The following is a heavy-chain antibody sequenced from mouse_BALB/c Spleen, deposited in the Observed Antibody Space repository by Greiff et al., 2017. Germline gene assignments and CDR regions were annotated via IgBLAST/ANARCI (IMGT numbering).Heavy chain of an antibody. V-gene: IGHV5-6-3*01. J-gene: IGHJ4*01. CDR3: ASLGPYYAMDY. Sequence: EVKLMESGGGLVQPGGSLKLSCAASGFTFSSYGMSWVRQTPDKRLELVATINSNGGSTYYPDSVKGRFTISRDNAKNTLYLQMSSLKSEDTAMYYCASLGPYYAMDYWGQGTSVTVSS. CDR2: INSNGGST. D-gene: IGHD4-1*01. CDR1: GFTFSSYG.